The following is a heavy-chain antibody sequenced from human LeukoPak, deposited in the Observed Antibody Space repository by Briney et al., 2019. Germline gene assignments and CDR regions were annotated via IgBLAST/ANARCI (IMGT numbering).Heavy chain of an antibody. CDR1: GFTVSSNY. CDR2: IYSGGST. Sequence: GGSLRLSRAASGFTVSSNYMSWVRQAPGKGLEWVSVIYSGGSTYYADSVKGRFTISRDNSKNTLYLQMNSLRAEDTAVYYCARGGYHIDYWGQGTLVTVSS. D-gene: IGHD2-2*01. V-gene: IGHV3-53*01. CDR3: ARGGYHIDY. J-gene: IGHJ4*02.